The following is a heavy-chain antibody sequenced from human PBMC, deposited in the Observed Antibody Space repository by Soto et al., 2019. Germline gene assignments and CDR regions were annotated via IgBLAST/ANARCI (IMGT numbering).Heavy chain of an antibody. Sequence: SETLSLTCTVSGGSISSGRYYWSWIRQHPGKGLEWIGYIYYSGTTYYNPSLRSRLTISLDTSKNQFSLKLSSVTAADTAIYNCAREGYCSGDSCYVVPDYWGLGTLVTVSS. V-gene: IGHV4-31*03. CDR1: GGSISSGRYY. CDR3: AREGYCSGDSCYVVPDY. J-gene: IGHJ4*02. D-gene: IGHD2-15*01. CDR2: IYYSGTT.